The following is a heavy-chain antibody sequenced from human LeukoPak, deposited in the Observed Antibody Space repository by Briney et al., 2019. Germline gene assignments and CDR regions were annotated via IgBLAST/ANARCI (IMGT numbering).Heavy chain of an antibody. V-gene: IGHV3-21*01. CDR1: GFTFSTYS. Sequence: GGSLRLSCAASGFTFSTYSMNWVRQAPGKGLEWVSSITSSSSYIYYADSVKGRFTISRDNAKNSLYLQMNSLTADDTALYYCASLSTSPSIGDYWGQGTLSPSPQ. CDR3: ASLSTSPSIGDY. CDR2: ITSSSSYI. D-gene: IGHD2/OR15-2a*01. J-gene: IGHJ4*02.